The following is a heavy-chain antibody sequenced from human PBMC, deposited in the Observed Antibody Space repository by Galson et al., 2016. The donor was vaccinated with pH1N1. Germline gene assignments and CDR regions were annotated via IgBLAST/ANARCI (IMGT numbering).Heavy chain of an antibody. D-gene: IGHD6-19*01. V-gene: IGHV3-23*01. CDR3: AKDKRSGWSVVGGFMDH. J-gene: IGHJ4*02. CDR1: GFTFRSYA. Sequence: SLRLPCAVSGFTFRSYAMNWVRQAPGKGPEWVSVISGGGTIHYADSVRGRFTISRDNSNNTVYLQMNSLRAEDTGVYYCAKDKRSGWSVVGGFMDHWGQGTLVTVSS. CDR2: ISGGGTI.